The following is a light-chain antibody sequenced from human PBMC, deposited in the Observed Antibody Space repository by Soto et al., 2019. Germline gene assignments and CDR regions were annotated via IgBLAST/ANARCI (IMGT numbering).Light chain of an antibody. CDR2: DVS. CDR3: SSYTGSSTYGV. V-gene: IGLV2-14*01. J-gene: IGLJ2*01. CDR1: SSDVGGYNY. Sequence: QSALTQPASVSGSPGQSITISCTGTSSDVGGYNYVSWYQQHPGKAPKLMIYDVSNRPSGVSNRFSGSKSGNTASLTISGLQAEDEADYYCSSYTGSSTYGVFGGGTQLTV.